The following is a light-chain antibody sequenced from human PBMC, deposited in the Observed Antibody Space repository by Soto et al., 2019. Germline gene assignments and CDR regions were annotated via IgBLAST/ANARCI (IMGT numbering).Light chain of an antibody. V-gene: IGLV2-23*01. Sequence: QSALTQPASVSGSPGQSITISCTGTSSDVGSYNLVSWYQQHPGKAPKLMIYEGSKRPSGVSNRFSGSKSGNTASLTISGLQAEDEADYYCCSYAGSSTLYVFGTCTQLTVL. CDR2: EGS. CDR3: CSYAGSSTLYV. CDR1: SSDVGSYNL. J-gene: IGLJ1*01.